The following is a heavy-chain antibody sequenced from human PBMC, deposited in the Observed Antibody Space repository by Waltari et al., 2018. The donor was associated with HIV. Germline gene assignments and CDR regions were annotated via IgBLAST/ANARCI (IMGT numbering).Heavy chain of an antibody. CDR3: ARMGLMMYAIGAFDI. CDR1: GFTFSLYC. D-gene: IGHD2-8*01. J-gene: IGHJ3*02. V-gene: IGHV3-7*01. Sequence: EVQLVESGGGLVQPGGSLRLSCAASGFTFSLYCMSWVRQAPGKGLEGVANIKKDGSEKHYVDSVKGRFTISRDNAKKSLYLQMNSLRAEDTAVYYCARMGLMMYAIGAFDIWGQGTMVTVSS. CDR2: IKKDGSEK.